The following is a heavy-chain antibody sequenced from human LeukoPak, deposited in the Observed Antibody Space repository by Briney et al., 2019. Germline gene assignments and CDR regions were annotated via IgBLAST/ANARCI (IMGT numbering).Heavy chain of an antibody. Sequence: GGSLRLSCVASGFTFSSYWMSWVRQAPGKGLEWVANIKQDGSEKYYVDSVKGRFTISRDNAKNSLYLQMNSLRAEDTAVYYCARDHDYYGSSSYFYYFDYWGQGTLVTVSS. D-gene: IGHD3-22*01. CDR3: ARDHDYYGSSSYFYYFDY. V-gene: IGHV3-7*01. J-gene: IGHJ4*02. CDR1: GFTFSSYW. CDR2: IKQDGSEK.